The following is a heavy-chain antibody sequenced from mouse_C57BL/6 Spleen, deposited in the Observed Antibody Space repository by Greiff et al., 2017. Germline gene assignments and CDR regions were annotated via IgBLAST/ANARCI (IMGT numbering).Heavy chain of an antibody. V-gene: IGHV1-69*01. Sequence: QVQLQQPGAELVMPGASVKLSCKASGYTFTSYWMHWVKQRPGQGLEWIGEIDPSDSYTNYNQKFKGKSTLTVDKSSSTAYMQLSSLTSEDSAVYYCARSTDYGSYAMDYWGQGTSVTVSS. J-gene: IGHJ4*01. D-gene: IGHD2-1*01. CDR2: IDPSDSYT. CDR3: ARSTDYGSYAMDY. CDR1: GYTFTSYW.